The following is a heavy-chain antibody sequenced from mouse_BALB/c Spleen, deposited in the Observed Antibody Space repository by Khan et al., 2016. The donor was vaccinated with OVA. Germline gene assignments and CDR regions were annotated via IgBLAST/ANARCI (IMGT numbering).Heavy chain of an antibody. CDR3: ARLAYDHDSEGFDY. CDR1: GFTFSTYG. D-gene: IGHD2-12*01. Sequence: EVELVESGGDVVKPGGSLKLSCAASGFTFSTYGMSWVRQTPDKRLEWVATVSTGGHYTYYPDTVKGRFTISRDNAKNTLYLQMSSLKSEDTAMFYCARLAYDHDSEGFDYWGQGTLVTVSA. CDR2: VSTGGHYT. V-gene: IGHV5-6*01. J-gene: IGHJ3*01.